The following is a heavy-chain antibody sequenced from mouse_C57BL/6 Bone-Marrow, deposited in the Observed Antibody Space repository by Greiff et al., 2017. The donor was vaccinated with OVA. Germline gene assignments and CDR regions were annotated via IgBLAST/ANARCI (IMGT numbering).Heavy chain of an antibody. CDR2: IFPGSGST. J-gene: IGHJ3*01. Sequence: QVQLKESGPELVKPGASVKISCKASGYTFTDYYINWVKQRPGQGLEWIGWIFPGSGSTYYNEKFKGKATLTVDKSSSTAYMLLSSLTSEDSAVDFCARRGAAQATAWFAYWGQGTLVTVSA. CDR3: ARRGAAQATAWFAY. V-gene: IGHV1-75*01. CDR1: GYTFTDYY. D-gene: IGHD3-2*02.